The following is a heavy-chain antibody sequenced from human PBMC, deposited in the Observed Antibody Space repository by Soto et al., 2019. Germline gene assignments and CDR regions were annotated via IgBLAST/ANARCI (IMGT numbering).Heavy chain of an antibody. CDR1: GYTFTSYG. CDR3: ARDSSGGYYYYMDV. V-gene: IGHV1-18*01. CDR2: ISAYNGNT. Sequence: ASVKVSCKASGYTFTSYGISWVRQAPGQGLEWMGWISAYNGNTNYAQKLQGRVTMTTDTSTSTAYMELRSLGSDDTAVYYCARDSSGGYYYYMDVWGKGTTVTVSS. D-gene: IGHD1-26*01. J-gene: IGHJ6*03.